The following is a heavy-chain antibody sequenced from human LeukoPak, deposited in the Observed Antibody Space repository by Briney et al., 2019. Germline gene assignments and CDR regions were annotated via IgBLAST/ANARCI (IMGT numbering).Heavy chain of an antibody. Sequence: SQTLSLTCAVYGGSFSGYYWTWIRQTPGKGLEWIGGINHGGSTNYNPSLRSRVTISVDTSKIQFSLRLRSVSAADTAVYYCARGWVVTAYAPFDPWGQGTLVIVSS. V-gene: IGHV4-34*01. D-gene: IGHD2-21*02. CDR3: ARGWVVTAYAPFDP. CDR2: INHGGST. J-gene: IGHJ5*02. CDR1: GGSFSGYY.